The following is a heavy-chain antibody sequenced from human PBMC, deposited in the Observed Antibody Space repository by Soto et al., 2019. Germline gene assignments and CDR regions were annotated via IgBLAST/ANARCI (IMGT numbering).Heavy chain of an antibody. Sequence: SVKVSCKASGGTFSSYAISWVRQAPGQGLEWMGGIIPIFGTANYAQKFQGRVTITADESTSTAYTELSSLRSEDTAVYYCARATSITGTTKYYYYGTDVWGQGTTVTVSS. CDR1: GGTFSSYA. D-gene: IGHD1-20*01. CDR3: ARATSITGTTKYYYYGTDV. CDR2: IIPIFGTA. V-gene: IGHV1-69*13. J-gene: IGHJ6*02.